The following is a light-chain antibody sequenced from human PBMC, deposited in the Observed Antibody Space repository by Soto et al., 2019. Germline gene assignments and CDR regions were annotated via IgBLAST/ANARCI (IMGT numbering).Light chain of an antibody. V-gene: IGLV2-14*01. J-gene: IGLJ2*01. Sequence: VLTQPASVSGSPGQSITISCTGTSSDVGGYNYVSWYQQHPGKAPKLMIYDVSNRPSGVSNRFSGSKSGNTASLTISGLQAEDEADYYCSSYTSSSTVVFGGGTKVTVL. CDR1: SSDVGGYNY. CDR3: SSYTSSSTVV. CDR2: DVS.